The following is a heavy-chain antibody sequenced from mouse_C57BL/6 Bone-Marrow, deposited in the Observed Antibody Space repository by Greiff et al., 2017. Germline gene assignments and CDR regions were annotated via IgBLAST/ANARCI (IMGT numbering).Heavy chain of an antibody. CDR2: IYPENGDT. V-gene: IGHV14-4*01. D-gene: IGHD6-5*01. Sequence: EVQLQQSGAELVRPGASVKLSCTASGFNIKDDYMHWVKQRPEQGLEWIGWIYPENGDTEYASKFQGKATITADTSSNTAYLQLSSLTSEDTAVYYCTTGSLYYYALDYWGQGTSVTVSS. CDR1: GFNIKDDY. J-gene: IGHJ4*01. CDR3: TTGSLYYYALDY.